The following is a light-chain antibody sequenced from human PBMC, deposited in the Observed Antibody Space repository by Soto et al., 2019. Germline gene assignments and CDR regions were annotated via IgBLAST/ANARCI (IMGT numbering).Light chain of an antibody. CDR2: GVV. Sequence: QSVLTQPPSASGSPGQSVTISCTGTKNDVGFYDFVSWYQHHPGKAPRLIIYGVVQRPSGVPDRFFGSKSGNTASLTVSGLQAADEADYFCKSYAGSNTYVFGSGTKVTVL. V-gene: IGLV2-8*01. CDR1: KNDVGFYDF. CDR3: KSYAGSNTYV. J-gene: IGLJ1*01.